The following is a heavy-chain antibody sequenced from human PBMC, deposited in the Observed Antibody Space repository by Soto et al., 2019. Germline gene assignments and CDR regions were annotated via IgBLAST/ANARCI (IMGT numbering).Heavy chain of an antibody. Sequence: EERLVESGGGLVQPGGSLRLSCAASGFTFSSYWMTWVRQAPGKGLEWVANIKKDESKKSYLDSVRGRFTISRDNPKNSLYLQMDSLTAEDTALYYCARDVSPGSSSWYFDAFDLWGQGTMVTVSS. CDR2: IKKDESKK. CDR3: ARDVSPGSSSWYFDAFDL. CDR1: GFTFSSYW. D-gene: IGHD6-13*01. J-gene: IGHJ3*01. V-gene: IGHV3-7*05.